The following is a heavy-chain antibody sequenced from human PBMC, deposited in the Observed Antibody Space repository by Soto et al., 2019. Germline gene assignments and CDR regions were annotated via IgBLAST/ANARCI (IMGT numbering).Heavy chain of an antibody. CDR1: GFTFSDDY. V-gene: IGHV3-11*01. D-gene: IGHD5-18*01. CDR2: ISSSGGTI. CDR3: ARESSPRDQWLDY. Sequence: PGGSLRLSCGASGFTFSDDYMSWIRQAPGKGLEWVSYISSSGGTIYYADSVKGRFTISRDNAKNSLFLQMNSLRADDTAVYYCARESSPRDQWLDYWGQGTLVTVYS. J-gene: IGHJ4*02.